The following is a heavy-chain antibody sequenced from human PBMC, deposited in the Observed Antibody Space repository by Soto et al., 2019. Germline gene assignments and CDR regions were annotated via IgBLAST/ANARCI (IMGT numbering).Heavy chain of an antibody. CDR1: GFRLASYG. CDR3: ARDDIGAPNAFDM. Sequence: GGSLRLSCVASGFRLASYGFHWVRQAPGKGLEWVAVIINDGSEKNHADSVKDRFTISRDKSKNTLYLQMDSLRAGDTALYYCARDDIGAPNAFDMWGQGTMVTVSS. J-gene: IGHJ3*02. CDR2: IINDGSEK. D-gene: IGHD2-15*01. V-gene: IGHV3-33*05.